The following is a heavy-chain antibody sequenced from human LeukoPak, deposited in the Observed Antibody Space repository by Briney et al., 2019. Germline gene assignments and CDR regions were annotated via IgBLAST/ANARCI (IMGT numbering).Heavy chain of an antibody. J-gene: IGHJ6*03. CDR3: ARIPRGYSGYDGNYYIYV. CDR1: GGTFSSYA. CDR2: IIPIFGTA. Sequence: SVKVSCKASGGTFSSYAISWVRQAPGQGLEWMGGIIPIFGTANYAQKFQGRVTITADESTSTAYMELSSLRSEDTAVYYCARIPRGYSGYDGNYYIYVWGKGTTSSVSS. D-gene: IGHD5-12*01. V-gene: IGHV1-69*13.